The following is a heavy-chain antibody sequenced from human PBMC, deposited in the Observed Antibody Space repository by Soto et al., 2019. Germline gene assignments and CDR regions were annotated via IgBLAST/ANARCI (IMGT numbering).Heavy chain of an antibody. CDR3: ARSQVGRPLDV. Sequence: XSVKGSCNASRYTFTNFYIHWLRQAPGQGLEWMGIINPSGGSTTYPQKFQCRVTMTRDTSTSTVHMELITLRSEDTAVYYCARSQVGRPLDVWGPGTTVTVSS. D-gene: IGHD1-26*01. V-gene: IGHV1-46*01. CDR1: RYTFTNFY. CDR2: INPSGGST. J-gene: IGHJ6*02.